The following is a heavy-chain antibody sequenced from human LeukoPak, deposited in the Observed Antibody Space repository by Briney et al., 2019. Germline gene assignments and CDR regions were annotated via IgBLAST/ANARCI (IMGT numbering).Heavy chain of an antibody. D-gene: IGHD2-15*01. J-gene: IGHJ2*01. CDR2: INHSGST. CDR3: ARDSGSLNGGYFDL. Sequence: PSETLSLTCAVYGGSFSGYYWSWIRQPPGKGLEWIGEINHSGSTNYNPSLKSRVTISVDTSKNQFSLKLSSVTAADTAVYYCARDSGSLNGGYFDLWGRGTLVTVSS. V-gene: IGHV4-34*01. CDR1: GGSFSGYY.